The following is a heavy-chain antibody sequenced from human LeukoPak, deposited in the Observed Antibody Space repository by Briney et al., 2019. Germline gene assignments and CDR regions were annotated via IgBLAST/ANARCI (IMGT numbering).Heavy chain of an antibody. CDR2: IYYSGST. Sequence: PSETLSLTCTVSGGSISSSSYYWGWIRQPPGKGLEWIGSIYYSGSTYYNPSLKSRVTISVDTSKNQSSLKLSSVTAADTAVYYCARGGHSSDNWFDPWGQGTLVTVSS. J-gene: IGHJ5*02. V-gene: IGHV4-39*07. CDR1: GGSISSSSYY. D-gene: IGHD6-19*01. CDR3: ARGGHSSDNWFDP.